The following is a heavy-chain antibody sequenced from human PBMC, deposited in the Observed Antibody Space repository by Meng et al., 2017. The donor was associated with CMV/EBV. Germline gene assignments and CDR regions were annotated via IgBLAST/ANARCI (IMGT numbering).Heavy chain of an antibody. Sequence: SLKISCAASGFTFDDYAMHWVRPAPGKGLEWVSGISWNSGSIGYADSVKGRFTISRDNAKNSLYLQMNSLRAEDTALYYCAKYRGAMDVWGQGTTVTVSS. J-gene: IGHJ6*02. CDR1: GFTFDDYA. V-gene: IGHV3-9*01. CDR3: AKYRGAMDV. CDR2: ISWNSGSI. D-gene: IGHD4/OR15-4a*01.